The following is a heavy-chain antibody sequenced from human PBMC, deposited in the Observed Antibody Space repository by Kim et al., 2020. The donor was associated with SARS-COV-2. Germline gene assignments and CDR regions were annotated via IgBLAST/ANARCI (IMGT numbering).Heavy chain of an antibody. J-gene: IGHJ6*02. V-gene: IGHV1-69*13. D-gene: IGHD4-17*01. CDR2: IIPIFGTA. CDR3: ARPWVGYDYGDYSSYGMDV. Sequence: SVKVSCKASGGTFSSYAISWVRQAPGQGLEWMGGIIPIFGTANYAQKFQGRVTITADESTSTAYMELSSLRSEDTAVYYCARPWVGYDYGDYSSYGMDVWGQGTTVTVSS. CDR1: GGTFSSYA.